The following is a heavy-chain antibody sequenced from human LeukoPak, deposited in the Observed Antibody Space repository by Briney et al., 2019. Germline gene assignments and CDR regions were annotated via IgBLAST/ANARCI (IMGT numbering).Heavy chain of an antibody. CDR3: ARYSEQFLSGNYHGSLDC. Sequence: GASVKVSCKAPGYIFTNYYVHWVRQAPGQGLEWMGIINASGGSTSYAQKFQGRVTMTRDMSTSTVYMELSSLRSEDTAVYYCARYSEQFLSGNYHGSLDCWGQGTLVTVSS. CDR1: GYIFTNYY. V-gene: IGHV1-46*01. CDR2: INASGGST. J-gene: IGHJ4*02. D-gene: IGHD1-26*01.